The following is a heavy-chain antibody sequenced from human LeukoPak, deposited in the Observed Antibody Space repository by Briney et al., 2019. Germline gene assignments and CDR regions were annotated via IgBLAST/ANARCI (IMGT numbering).Heavy chain of an antibody. CDR3: ARVSSGLLGY. V-gene: IGHV4-39*07. CDR2: IYYSGST. D-gene: IGHD6-19*01. CDR1: GGSISSSSYY. Sequence: SETLSLTCTVSGGSISSSSYYWGWIRQPPGKGLEWIGSIYYSGSTNYNPSLKSRVTISVDTSKNQFSLKLSSVTAADTAVYYCARVSSGLLGYWGQGTLVTVSS. J-gene: IGHJ4*02.